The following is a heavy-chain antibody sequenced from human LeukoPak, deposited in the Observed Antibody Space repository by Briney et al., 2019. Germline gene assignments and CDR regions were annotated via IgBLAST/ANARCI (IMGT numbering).Heavy chain of an antibody. J-gene: IGHJ4*02. CDR1: GYSFTTYW. D-gene: IGHD6-19*01. V-gene: IGHV5-51*01. Sequence: GESLKISCEGSGYSFTTYWIGWVRQMPGKGLEWMGITYPGGSDTKYSPPFQGQVTISVDKSISTAYLQWTSLKASDTAIYYCARHVASSGWAHFDYWGQGTLVTVSS. CDR3: ARHVASSGWAHFDY. CDR2: TYPGGSDT.